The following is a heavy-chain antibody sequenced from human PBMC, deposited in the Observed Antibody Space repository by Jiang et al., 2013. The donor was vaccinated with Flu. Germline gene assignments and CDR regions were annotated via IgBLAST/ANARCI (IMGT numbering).Heavy chain of an antibody. V-gene: IGHV5-10-1*01. J-gene: IGHJ3*02. Sequence: GLEWMGRIDPSDSYTNYSPSFQGHVTISADKSISTAYLQWSSLKASDTAMYYCARRNYNDAFDIWGQGTMVTVSS. D-gene: IGHD1-7*01. CDR2: IDPSDSYT. CDR3: ARRNYNDAFDI.